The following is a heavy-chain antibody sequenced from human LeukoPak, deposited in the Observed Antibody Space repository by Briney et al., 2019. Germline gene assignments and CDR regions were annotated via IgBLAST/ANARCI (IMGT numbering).Heavy chain of an antibody. CDR1: GGSISSYY. Sequence: SETLSLTCTVSGGSISSYYWSWIRQPPGKGLEWIGYIYYSGSTNYNPSLKSRVTISVDTSKNQFSLKLSSVTAADTAVYYCARDQSSGWLDYWGQGTLVTVSS. J-gene: IGHJ4*02. CDR3: ARDQSSGWLDY. CDR2: IYYSGST. V-gene: IGHV4-59*01. D-gene: IGHD6-19*01.